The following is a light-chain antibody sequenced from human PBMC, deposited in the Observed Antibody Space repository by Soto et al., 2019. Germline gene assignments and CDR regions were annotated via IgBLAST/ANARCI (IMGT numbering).Light chain of an antibody. J-gene: IGKJ5*01. CDR3: QQYDNLPIT. V-gene: IGKV1-33*01. CDR1: QDISNY. Sequence: DIQMTQSPSSLSASVEDRVTITCQVSQDISNYLNWYQQKPGKAPKLLIYDASNLETGVPSRFSGSGSGTAFTFTISSLQPEDIATYYCQQYDNLPITFGQGTRLEIK. CDR2: DAS.